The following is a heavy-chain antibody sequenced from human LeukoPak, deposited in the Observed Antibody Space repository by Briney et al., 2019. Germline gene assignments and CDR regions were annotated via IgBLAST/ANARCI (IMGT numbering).Heavy chain of an antibody. CDR2: ISRVSTYI. D-gene: IGHD2-21*02. Sequence: GGSLRLSCSASGFTLTDYSMSWARQAPGKGLEWVSIISRVSTYIYYADSVKGRFTVSRDNAKSSLYLQMTSLRAEDTAVYFCAREGGDGDYYYYMDVWGKGTTVTVSS. CDR1: GFTLTDYS. CDR3: AREGGDGDYYYYMDV. J-gene: IGHJ6*03. V-gene: IGHV3-21*01.